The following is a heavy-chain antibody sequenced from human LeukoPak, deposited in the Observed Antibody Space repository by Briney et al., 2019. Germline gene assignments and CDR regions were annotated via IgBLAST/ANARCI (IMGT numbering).Heavy chain of an antibody. CDR2: ISSSSTYM. J-gene: IGHJ6*02. V-gene: IGHV3-21*01. CDR1: GFTFSSYS. CDR3: ARDRSGSYPETYGMDV. D-gene: IGHD1-26*01. Sequence: GGSLRLSCVASGFTFSSYSMNWVRQAPGKGLEWVSSISSSSTYMFYGDSMKGRFTISRDNAKSPLYLQMNSLRAEDTAVYYCARDRSGSYPETYGMDVWGQGTTVTVSS.